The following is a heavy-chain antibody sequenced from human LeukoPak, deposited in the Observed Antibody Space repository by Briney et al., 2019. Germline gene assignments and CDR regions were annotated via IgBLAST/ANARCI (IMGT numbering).Heavy chain of an antibody. CDR3: ARVINVAATRTSYGMDV. CDR2: IIPIFGTA. V-gene: IGHV1-69*13. J-gene: IGHJ6*02. CDR1: GGTFSSYA. D-gene: IGHD2-15*01. Sequence: VASVKVSCKASGGTFSSYAISWVRQAPGQGLEWMGGIIPIFGTATYAQKFQDRVTITADESTSTAYMELSSLRSEDTAVYYCARVINVAATRTSYGMDVWGQGTTVTVSS.